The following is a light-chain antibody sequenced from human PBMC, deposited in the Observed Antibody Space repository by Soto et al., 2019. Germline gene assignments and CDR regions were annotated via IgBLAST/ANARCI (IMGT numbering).Light chain of an antibody. Sequence: SYDLTQPPSVSVSPGQTASITCSGDKLGDKYACWYQQKPGQSPVLLIYQDTKRPSGIPERCSGSNSGTTATLTISGTQAMDEADYYCQVWDSNTESEVFGGGTTVTVL. J-gene: IGLJ2*01. CDR1: KLGDKY. CDR2: QDT. CDR3: QVWDSNTESEV. V-gene: IGLV3-1*01.